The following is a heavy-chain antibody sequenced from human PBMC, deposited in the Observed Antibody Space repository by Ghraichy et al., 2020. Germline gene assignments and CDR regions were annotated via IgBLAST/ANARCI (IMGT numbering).Heavy chain of an antibody. V-gene: IGHV3-23*01. CDR2: IVGSGSLT. J-gene: IGHJ4*02. Sequence: GGSLRLSCVASGFTFSNYAMAWVRQAPGKGLEWVSAIVGSGSLTLYADSVKGRFTISRDNSKSTLYLQMNSLRAEDTAVYYCAKYATSSGGSYFGDYWGQGILVTVSS. CDR3: AKYATSSGGSYFGDY. D-gene: IGHD2-15*01. CDR1: GFTFSNYA.